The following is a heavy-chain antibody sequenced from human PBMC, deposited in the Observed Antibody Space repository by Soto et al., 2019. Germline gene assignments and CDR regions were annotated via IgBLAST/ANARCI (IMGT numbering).Heavy chain of an antibody. J-gene: IGHJ3*02. Sequence: QVQLVESGGGVVQPGRSLRLSCAASGFTFSSYAMHWVRQAPGKGLEWVAVISYDGSNKYYADSVKGRFTISRDNSKNTLYLQMNSLRAEDTAVYYCARDGGYSSSWSPKPDDAFDIWGQGTMVTVSS. D-gene: IGHD6-13*01. CDR2: ISYDGSNK. CDR3: ARDGGYSSSWSPKPDDAFDI. CDR1: GFTFSSYA. V-gene: IGHV3-30-3*01.